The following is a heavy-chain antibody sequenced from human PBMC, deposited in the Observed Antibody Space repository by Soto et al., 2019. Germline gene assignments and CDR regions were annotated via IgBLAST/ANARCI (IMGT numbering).Heavy chain of an antibody. CDR1: GGSVTSSSFY. V-gene: IGHV4-39*01. D-gene: IGHD2-8*02. CDR2: IYYSGTT. CDR3: AFVDSTGNWFDP. J-gene: IGHJ5*02. Sequence: QLQLQESGPGLVKPSETLSLSCTVSGGSVTSSSFYWAWLRQSPGEGLVLIGSIYYSGTTYYNPSLKSRLTISIDTSKNQFSLALISVTAAATAVYYCAFVDSTGNWFDPWGQGALVTVSS.